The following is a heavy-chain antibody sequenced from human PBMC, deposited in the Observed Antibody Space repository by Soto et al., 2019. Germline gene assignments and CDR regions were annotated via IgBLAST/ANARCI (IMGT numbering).Heavy chain of an antibody. CDR3: ARGKSLEN. CDR2: MNPNSGNT. V-gene: IGHV1-8*01. D-gene: IGHD1-1*01. Sequence: QVQLVQSGAEVKKPGASVKVSCKASGYTFATYDINWVRQAPGQGLEWMGWMNPNSGNTGYAQKFQGRVTMTRDTSITTAYMELSSLRSEDTAVYDCARGKSLENWGQGTLVTVSS. CDR1: GYTFATYD. J-gene: IGHJ4*02.